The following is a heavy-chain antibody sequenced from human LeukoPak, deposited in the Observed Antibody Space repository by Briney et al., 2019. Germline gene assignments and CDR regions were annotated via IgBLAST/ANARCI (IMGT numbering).Heavy chain of an antibody. CDR3: AKVESGASDI. J-gene: IGHJ3*02. Sequence: PGGSLRLSCAASGFTFDDYAMHWVRQAPGKGLEWVSGISWNSGSIGYADSVKGRFTISRDNAKNSLYLQMNSLRAEDTALYYCAKVESGASDIWGQGTMVTVSS. V-gene: IGHV3-9*01. D-gene: IGHD3-10*01. CDR1: GFTFDDYA. CDR2: ISWNSGSI.